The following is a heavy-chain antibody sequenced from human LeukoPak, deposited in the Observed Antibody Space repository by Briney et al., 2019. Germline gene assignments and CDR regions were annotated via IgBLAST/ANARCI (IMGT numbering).Heavy chain of an antibody. CDR3: ARDKYTGYETFDY. J-gene: IGHJ4*02. D-gene: IGHD5-12*01. CDR1: GYTFTDYY. Sequence: ASVKVSCKASGYTFTDYYIHWVRQAPGQGLEWMEWINPNNGGTNYAQKFQGRVTMTRDTSISTAYMELNRLTSDDTAVYYCARDKYTGYETFDYWGQGTPVTVSS. V-gene: IGHV1-2*02. CDR2: INPNNGGT.